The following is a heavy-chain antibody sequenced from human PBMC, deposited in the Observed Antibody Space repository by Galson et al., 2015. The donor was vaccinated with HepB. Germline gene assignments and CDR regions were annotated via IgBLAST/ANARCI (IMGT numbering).Heavy chain of an antibody. CDR2: ISYDGSNK. Sequence: SLRLSCAASGFTFSSYGMHWVRQAPGKGLEWVAVISYDGSNKYYADSVKGRFTISRDNSKNTLYLQMNSLRAEDTAVYYCAKDRSFGDYAGTLNKWGPGTLVTVSS. V-gene: IGHV3-30*18. CDR3: AKDRSFGDYAGTLNK. D-gene: IGHD4-17*01. J-gene: IGHJ4*02. CDR1: GFTFSSYG.